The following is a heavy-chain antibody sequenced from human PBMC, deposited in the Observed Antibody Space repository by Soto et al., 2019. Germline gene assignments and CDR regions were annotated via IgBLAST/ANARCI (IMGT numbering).Heavy chain of an antibody. CDR3: ARDYDGVLDY. J-gene: IGHJ4*02. CDR2: IWYDGGNK. D-gene: IGHD3-16*01. CDR1: GFTFRNYG. Sequence: GGSLRLSCAASGFTFRNYGMQWVRQAPGKGLEWVAVIWYDGGNKYYADSVKGRFTISRDNSKNTLYLQMNSLRAEDTAVYYCARDYDGVLDYWGQGILVTVSS. V-gene: IGHV3-33*08.